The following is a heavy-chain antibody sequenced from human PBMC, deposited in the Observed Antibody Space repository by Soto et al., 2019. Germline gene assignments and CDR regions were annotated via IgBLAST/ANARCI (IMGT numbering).Heavy chain of an antibody. CDR3: ASYDFWSGYYTMDV. Sequence: GGSLRLSCAASGFTFSSYSMNRVRQAPGKGLEWVSYISSSSSTIYYADSVKGRFTISRDNAKNSLYLQMNSLRAEDAAVYYCASYDFWSGYYTMDVWGKGTTVTVSS. D-gene: IGHD3-3*01. CDR1: GFTFSSYS. J-gene: IGHJ6*03. V-gene: IGHV3-48*01. CDR2: ISSSSSTI.